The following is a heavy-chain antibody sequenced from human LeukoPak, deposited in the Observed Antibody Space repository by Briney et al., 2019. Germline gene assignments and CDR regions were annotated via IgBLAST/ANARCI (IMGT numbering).Heavy chain of an antibody. Sequence: PGGSLRLSCAASGFTFSSYGMRWVRQAPGKGLEWVAFIRYDGSNKYYADSVKGRFTISRDNSKNTLYLQMDSLRAEDTAVYYCAPYSGYDSGDFDYWGQGTLVTVSS. CDR2: IRYDGSNK. V-gene: IGHV3-30*02. D-gene: IGHD5-12*01. J-gene: IGHJ4*02. CDR3: APYSGYDSGDFDY. CDR1: GFTFSSYG.